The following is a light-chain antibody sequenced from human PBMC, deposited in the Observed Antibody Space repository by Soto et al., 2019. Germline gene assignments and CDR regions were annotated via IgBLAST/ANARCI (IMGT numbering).Light chain of an antibody. J-gene: IGKJ1*01. V-gene: IGKV3-20*01. CDR3: QQYGSSPWT. Sequence: EIVLTQSPGTLSLSPGERATLSCRASQSISSDYLAWYQQKPGQAPRLLIYGASSRATGIPDRFSGSGSGTDFTLTISRLEPEDFALYYCQQYGSSPWTFGQGTKVEI. CDR1: QSISSDY. CDR2: GAS.